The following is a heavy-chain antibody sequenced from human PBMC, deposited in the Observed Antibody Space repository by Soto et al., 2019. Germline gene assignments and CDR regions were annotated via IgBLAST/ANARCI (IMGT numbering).Heavy chain of an antibody. V-gene: IGHV3-23*01. D-gene: IGHD1-26*01. CDR3: AKCGAGTTTASCTRGSFDC. CDR2: ISANGRNT. CDR1: GFIFAGFS. Sequence: QTGGSLRLSCAASGFIFAGFSMSWVRQAPGKGLEWVSSISANGRNTYYADSVKGRFTISRDNSKNILFLQMNSLRAEDTALYYCAKCGAGTTTASCTRGSFDCWGQGTLVTVSS. J-gene: IGHJ4*02.